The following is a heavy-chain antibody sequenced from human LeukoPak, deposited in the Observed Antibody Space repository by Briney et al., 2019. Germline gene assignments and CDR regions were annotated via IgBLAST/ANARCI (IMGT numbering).Heavy chain of an antibody. CDR1: GYTFTSYG. J-gene: IGHJ6*04. V-gene: IGHV1-18*04. Sequence: ASVKVSCKASGYTFTSYGISWVRQAPGQGLEWMGWISAYNGNTNYARKLQGRVTMTTDTSTSTAYMELRSLRSDDTAVYYCARVADDDILTGYPPDYYYYGMDVWGKGTTVTVSS. D-gene: IGHD3-9*01. CDR3: ARVADDDILTGYPPDYYYYGMDV. CDR2: ISAYNGNT.